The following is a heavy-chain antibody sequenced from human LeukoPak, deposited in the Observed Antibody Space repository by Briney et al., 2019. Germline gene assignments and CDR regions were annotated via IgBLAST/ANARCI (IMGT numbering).Heavy chain of an antibody. Sequence: GGSLRLSCAASGFTFSSYWMNWVRQAPGKELEWVANIKQDGSEIYYVDSVKGRFTISRDNAKNSLYLQMNSLRAEDSAVYYCVRAMDVWGQGTTVTVSS. J-gene: IGHJ6*02. V-gene: IGHV3-7*03. CDR1: GFTFSSYW. CDR2: IKQDGSEI. CDR3: VRAMDV.